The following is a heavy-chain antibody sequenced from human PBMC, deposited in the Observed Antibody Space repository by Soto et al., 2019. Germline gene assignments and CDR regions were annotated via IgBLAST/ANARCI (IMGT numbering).Heavy chain of an antibody. Sequence: QVQLQQWGAGLLKPSETLSLTCAVYGESFSGYYWSWIRQPPGKGLEWIGEINHSGSTNYNPSLTSRVTMSVDTAKNQFSLKLSSVTAADTAVYYCAGNIVATISSFDYWGQGTLITVSS. J-gene: IGHJ4*02. CDR2: INHSGST. CDR3: AGNIVATISSFDY. CDR1: GESFSGYY. D-gene: IGHD5-12*01. V-gene: IGHV4-34*01.